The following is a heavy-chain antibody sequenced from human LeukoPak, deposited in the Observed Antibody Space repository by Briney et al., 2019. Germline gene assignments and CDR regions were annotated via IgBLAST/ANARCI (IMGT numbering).Heavy chain of an antibody. CDR2: IYYSGST. CDR1: GGSISSYY. J-gene: IGHJ3*02. V-gene: IGHV4-59*01. Sequence: SETLSLTCTVSGGSISSYYWSWIRQPPGKGLEWIGYIYYSGSTNYNPSLKSRVTISVDTSKNQFSLKLSSVTAADTAVYYCARESRGGYDHDAFDIWGQGTMVTVSS. CDR3: ARESRGGYDHDAFDI. D-gene: IGHD5-12*01.